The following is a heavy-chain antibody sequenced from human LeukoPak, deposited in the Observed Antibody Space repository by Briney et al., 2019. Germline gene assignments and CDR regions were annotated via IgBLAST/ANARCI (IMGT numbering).Heavy chain of an antibody. Sequence: SETLSLTCTVCGGSISIYYWSWIRQPPGKGLEWIGYIYYSGSTNYNPSLKSRVTISVDTSKNQFSLKLSSVTAADTAVYYCAREEGSGGWFDPWGQGTLVTVSS. D-gene: IGHD3-10*01. CDR2: IYYSGST. CDR1: GGSISIYY. J-gene: IGHJ5*02. CDR3: AREEGSGGWFDP. V-gene: IGHV4-59*01.